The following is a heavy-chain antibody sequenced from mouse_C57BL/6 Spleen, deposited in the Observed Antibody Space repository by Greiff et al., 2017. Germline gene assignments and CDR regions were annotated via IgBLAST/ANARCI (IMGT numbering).Heavy chain of an antibody. CDR2: INPNYGTT. D-gene: IGHD1-1*01. V-gene: IGHV1-39*01. CDR1: GYSFTDYN. J-gene: IGHJ2*01. Sequence: VQLQQSGPELVKPGASVKISCKASGYSFTDYNMNWVKQSNGKSLEWIGVINPNYGTTSYNQKFKGKATLTVDQSSSTAYMQLNSLISDDSAVYYCASYCGSNSYYFDYWGQGTTLTVSS. CDR3: ASYCGSNSYYFDY.